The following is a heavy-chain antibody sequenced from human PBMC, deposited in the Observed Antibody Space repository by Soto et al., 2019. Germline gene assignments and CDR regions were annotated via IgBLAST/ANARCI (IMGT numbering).Heavy chain of an antibody. V-gene: IGHV4-59*01. CDR1: GGSISSYY. CDR3: ARKATATHSHAFDI. J-gene: IGHJ3*02. CDR2: IYYSGST. D-gene: IGHD1-26*01. Sequence: SETLSLTCTVSGGSISSYYWSWIRQPPGKGLEWIGYIYYSGSTNYNPSLKSRVTISVDTSKNQFSLKLSSVTAADTAVYYCARKATATHSHAFDIWGQGTMVTVSS.